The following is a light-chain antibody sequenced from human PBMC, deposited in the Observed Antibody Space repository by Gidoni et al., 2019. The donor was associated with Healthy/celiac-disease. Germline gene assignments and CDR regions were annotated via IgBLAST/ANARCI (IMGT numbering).Light chain of an antibody. CDR1: QSVLYSSNNKNY. J-gene: IGKJ5*01. Sequence: EIVMTQSPDSLAVSLGERATINCKSSQSVLYSSNNKNYLAWYQQKPGQPPKLLIYWASTRESGVPDRFSGSGSGTDFTLTISSLQAEDVAVYYCQQYYSTPITFGQXTRLEIK. CDR2: WAS. CDR3: QQYYSTPIT. V-gene: IGKV4-1*01.